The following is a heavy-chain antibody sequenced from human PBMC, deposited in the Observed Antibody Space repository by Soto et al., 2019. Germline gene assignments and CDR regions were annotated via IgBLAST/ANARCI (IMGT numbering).Heavy chain of an antibody. V-gene: IGHV3-30*18. CDR3: AKDRGPRSQWLIGPVDY. CDR2: ISYDGTKT. Sequence: QVQLVESGGGVVQPGRSLRVSCAASGFTFSIYAMHWVRQAPGTGLEWVAVISYDGTKTYYADSVKGRFTISRDNSKNTVYLQMNSLSDADTAVYYCAKDRGPRSQWLIGPVDYWGEGTLVTVSP. J-gene: IGHJ4*02. D-gene: IGHD6-19*01. CDR1: GFTFSIYA.